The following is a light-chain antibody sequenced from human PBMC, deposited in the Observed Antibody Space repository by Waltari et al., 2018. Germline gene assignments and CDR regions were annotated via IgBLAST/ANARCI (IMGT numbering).Light chain of an antibody. CDR2: GAS. Sequence: EVVMTQSPAPLSVSPGGRATRACRASRSISSNLVWYQQRPGQAPRLLIYGASPRATDIPARFSGSGSGTEFTLTISSLQSEDAAVYYCQQFNDWPRTFGQGTKVEVK. V-gene: IGKV3-15*01. J-gene: IGKJ1*01. CDR3: QQFNDWPRT. CDR1: RSISSN.